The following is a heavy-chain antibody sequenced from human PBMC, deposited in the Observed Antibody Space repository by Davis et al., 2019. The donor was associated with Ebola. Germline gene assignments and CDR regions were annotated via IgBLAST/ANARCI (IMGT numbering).Heavy chain of an antibody. CDR1: GFTFSDYY. V-gene: IGHV3-7*01. Sequence: GGSLRLSCAASGFTFSDYYMSWVRQAPGRGLEWVANIKQDGSEKYYVDSVKGRFTISRDNAKNSLYLQMNSLRAEDTAVYYCARDRVVYATNYYYGMDVWGQGTTVTVSS. J-gene: IGHJ6*02. CDR2: IKQDGSEK. CDR3: ARDRVVYATNYYYGMDV. D-gene: IGHD2-8*02.